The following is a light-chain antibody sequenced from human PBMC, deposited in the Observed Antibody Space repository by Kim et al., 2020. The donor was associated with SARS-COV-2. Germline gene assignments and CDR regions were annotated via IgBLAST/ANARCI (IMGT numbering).Light chain of an antibody. CDR1: QTVVSNF. J-gene: IGKJ3*01. CDR2: GAS. Sequence: SPGETATLSCRASQTVVSNFLAWYQHPPGRAPRLLISGASRRATGTPGRFSGSGSGKDFTLTISRLEPEHCAVYYWQQDGNPPFTFGPGTKVDIK. CDR3: QQDGNPPFT. V-gene: IGKV3-20*01.